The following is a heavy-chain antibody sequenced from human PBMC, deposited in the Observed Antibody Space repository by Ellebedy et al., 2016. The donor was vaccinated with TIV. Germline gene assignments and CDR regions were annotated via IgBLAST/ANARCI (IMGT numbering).Heavy chain of an antibody. CDR1: GGSISSYY. CDR3: ARGFKGSGTYYMDV. J-gene: IGHJ6*03. Sequence: SETLSLTCTVSGGSISSYYWSWIRQPPGKGLEWIGEINHSGSTNYNPSLKSRVTISVDTSKNQFSPKLSSVTAADTAVYYCARGFKGSGTYYMDVWGKGTTVTVSS. V-gene: IGHV4-34*01. D-gene: IGHD3-10*01. CDR2: INHSGST.